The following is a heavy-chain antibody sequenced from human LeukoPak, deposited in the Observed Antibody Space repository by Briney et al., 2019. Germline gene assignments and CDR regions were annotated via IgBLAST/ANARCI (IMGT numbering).Heavy chain of an antibody. D-gene: IGHD6-19*01. Sequence: PGESLKISCKGSGYSFTSYWIGWVRQMPGKGLEWMGIIYPGDSDTRYSPSFQGQVTISADKSISTAYLQWSSLKASDTAMYYCARPLDYSSGWYSIDAFDIWGQGTMVTVSS. CDR3: ARPLDYSSGWYSIDAFDI. J-gene: IGHJ3*02. V-gene: IGHV5-51*01. CDR2: IYPGDSDT. CDR1: GYSFTSYW.